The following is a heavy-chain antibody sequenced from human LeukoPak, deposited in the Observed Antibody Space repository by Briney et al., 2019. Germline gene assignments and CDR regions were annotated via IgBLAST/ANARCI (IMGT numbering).Heavy chain of an antibody. CDR1: GFTFRNYA. V-gene: IGHV3-23*01. J-gene: IGHJ4*02. Sequence: GGSLRLSCAASGFTFRNYAMAWVRQAPGKGLEWVSAITESGGTTYYADSVQGRFTISRDNSKNTLYLQMNSLRVEDTAVYYCAGDLMGIAYRGAFYYWGQGTLVTVSS. CDR3: AGDLMGIAYRGAFYY. CDR2: ITESGGTT. D-gene: IGHD6-13*01.